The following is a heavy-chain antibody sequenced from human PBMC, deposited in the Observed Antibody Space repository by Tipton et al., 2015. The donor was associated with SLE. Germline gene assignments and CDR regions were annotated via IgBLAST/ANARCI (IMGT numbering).Heavy chain of an antibody. V-gene: IGHV4-39*07. J-gene: IGHJ4*02. CDR1: GGSISSSSYY. D-gene: IGHD2-15*01. CDR3: ARETGYCSGGSCYSHFDY. Sequence: TLSLTCTVSGGSISSSSYYWGWIRQPPGKGLEWIGSIYYSGSTYYNPSLKSRVTISVDTSKNQFSLKLSSVTAADTAVYYCARETGYCSGGSCYSHFDYWGQGTLVTVSS. CDR2: IYYSGST.